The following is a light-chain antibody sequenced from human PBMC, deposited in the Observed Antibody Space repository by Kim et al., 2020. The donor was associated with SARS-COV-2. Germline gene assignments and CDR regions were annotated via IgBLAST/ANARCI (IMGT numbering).Light chain of an antibody. Sequence: GQMVTISCSGSTSNIGNNYVSWYQQLPGTAPKLLVYDTPERPSGVPDRFSASKSGTSATLAITGLQTGDEAHYYCATWDSGLNVGIFGGGTQLTVL. CDR3: ATWDSGLNVGI. CDR2: DTP. J-gene: IGLJ2*01. V-gene: IGLV1-51*01. CDR1: TSNIGNNY.